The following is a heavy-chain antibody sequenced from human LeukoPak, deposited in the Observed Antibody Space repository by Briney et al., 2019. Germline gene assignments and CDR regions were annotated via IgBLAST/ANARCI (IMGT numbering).Heavy chain of an antibody. CDR2: IYYSGST. V-gene: IGHV4-39*01. CDR3: ARHTSGVGSENGVCFYCASDY. D-gene: IGHD2-8*01. J-gene: IGHJ4*02. CDR1: GGSISSSSYY. Sequence: SETLSLTCTVSGGSISSSSYYWGWIRQPPGKGLEWIGSIYYSGSTYYNPSLKSRVTISVDTSKNQFSLKLSSVTAADTAVYYCARHTSGVGSENGVCFYCASDYWGQGTLVTVSS.